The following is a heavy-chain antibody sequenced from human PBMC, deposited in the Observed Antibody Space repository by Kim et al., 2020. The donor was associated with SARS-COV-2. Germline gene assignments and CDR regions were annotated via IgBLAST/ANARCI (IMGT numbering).Heavy chain of an antibody. CDR2: ISSGGSTI. CDR1: GFTFSSYS. D-gene: IGHD3-9*01. Sequence: GGSLRLSCAASGFTFSSYSMNWVRQAPGKGLEWVSYISSGGSTINYADSVKGRFTISRDNAKNTLYLQMNSLRDEDTAVYYCAREGTLGYFDWSAGGSAYGMDVWGPGTTVTVSS. CDR3: AREGTLGYFDWSAGGSAYGMDV. J-gene: IGHJ6*02. V-gene: IGHV3-48*02.